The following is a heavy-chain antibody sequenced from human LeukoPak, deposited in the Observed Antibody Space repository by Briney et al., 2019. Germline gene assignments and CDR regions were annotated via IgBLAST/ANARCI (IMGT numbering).Heavy chain of an antibody. J-gene: IGHJ5*02. CDR3: ARDREYYYDSSGYYGWFDP. CDR1: GFTFSSYS. D-gene: IGHD3-22*01. CDR2: ISYTSGHI. V-gene: IGHV3-21*01. Sequence: GGSLRLSCATSGFTFSSYSMNWVRQAAGKGLEWVSSISYTSGHIYYADSVKGRFTISRDNSKNTLYLQMNSLRAEDTAVYYCARDREYYYDSSGYYGWFDPWGQGTLATVSS.